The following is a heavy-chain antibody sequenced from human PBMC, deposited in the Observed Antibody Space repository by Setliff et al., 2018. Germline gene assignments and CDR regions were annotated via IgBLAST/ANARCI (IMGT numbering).Heavy chain of an antibody. V-gene: IGHV1-18*01. D-gene: IGHD3-3*01. J-gene: IGHJ3*02. Sequence: GASVKVSCKASGYTFTSYGISWVRQAPGQGLEWMGWISAYNGNTNYAQKLQGRVTMTTDTSTSTAYMELRSLRSDDTAVYYCARPLSQFWSGYHTAAFDIWGQGTMVAVSS. CDR1: GYTFTSYG. CDR2: ISAYNGNT. CDR3: ARPLSQFWSGYHTAAFDI.